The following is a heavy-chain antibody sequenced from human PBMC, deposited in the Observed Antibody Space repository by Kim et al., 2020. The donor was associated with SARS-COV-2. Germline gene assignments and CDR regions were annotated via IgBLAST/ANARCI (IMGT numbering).Heavy chain of an antibody. CDR1: GGSISPYY. V-gene: IGHV4-59*01. J-gene: IGHJ4*02. D-gene: IGHD1-26*01. Sequence: SETLSLTCTVSGGSISPYYWSWIRQPPGKGLEWIGYVYYSGSTYYNPSLKSRVTVTVDTSRNQFSLRLSSVTAADTAVYYCARDWELGHWGQGTLVTVSS. CDR2: VYYSGST. CDR3: ARDWELGH.